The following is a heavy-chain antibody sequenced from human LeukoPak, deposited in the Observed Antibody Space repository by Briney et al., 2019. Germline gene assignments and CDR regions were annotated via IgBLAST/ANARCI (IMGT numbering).Heavy chain of an antibody. CDR2: IKGESDGATT. CDR3: TTDLTYLFTFEF. CDR1: GFNFADAW. D-gene: IGHD2/OR15-2a*01. Sequence: GGSLRLSCAASGFNFADAWMAWVRQAPGRGLEWLGRIKGESDGATTDLAAPVKGRFTFLRDDSKNTLYLQMHSLQIEDTAVYYCTTDLTYLFTFEFWGQGTLVTVSS. V-gene: IGHV3-15*01. J-gene: IGHJ4*02.